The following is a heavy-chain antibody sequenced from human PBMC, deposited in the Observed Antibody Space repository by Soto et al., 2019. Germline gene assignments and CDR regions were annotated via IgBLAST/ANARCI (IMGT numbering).Heavy chain of an antibody. D-gene: IGHD4-4*01. V-gene: IGHV1-18*01. J-gene: IGHJ4*02. Sequence: QVPLVQSGAEVKEPGASVKVSCKASGSTFTNYGFSWVRQAPGQGLEWMGWVNAYTGDTNYAQQLQGRVTMTTDTSTSTAYMGLRSLRSDDTAVYYCARGGYINYVDYWGQGTLVTVSS. CDR3: ARGGYINYVDY. CDR1: GSTFTNYG. CDR2: VNAYTGDT.